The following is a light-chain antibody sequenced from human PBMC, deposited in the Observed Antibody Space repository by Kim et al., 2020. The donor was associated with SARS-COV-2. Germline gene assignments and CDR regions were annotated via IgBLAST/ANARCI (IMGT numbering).Light chain of an antibody. J-gene: IGLJ2*01. CDR2: RNN. Sequence: ELTQPPSASGTPGQRVTISCSGSSSNIGSNYVYWYQQLPGTAPKLLIYRNNQRPSGVPDRFSGSKSGTSASLAISGLRSEDEADYYCAAWDDSLSVVVFGGGTRLTVL. CDR3: AAWDDSLSVVV. CDR1: SSNIGSNY. V-gene: IGLV1-47*01.